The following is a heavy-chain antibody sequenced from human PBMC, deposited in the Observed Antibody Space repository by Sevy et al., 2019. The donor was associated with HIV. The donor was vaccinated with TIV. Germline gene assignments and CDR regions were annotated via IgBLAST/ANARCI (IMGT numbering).Heavy chain of an antibody. J-gene: IGHJ4*02. V-gene: IGHV3-23*01. D-gene: IGHD3-10*01. CDR3: AKDFLSPNYYGTQFDF. Sequence: GGSLRLSCATSGFTFNSYAMSWVRQAPGKGLEWVSTISTGGGFTYYADSVKGRFSISRDNFNNTLFLQMNSLRADDTVMYYCAKDFLSPNYYGTQFDFWGQRTVVTVSS. CDR2: ISTGGGFT. CDR1: GFTFNSYA.